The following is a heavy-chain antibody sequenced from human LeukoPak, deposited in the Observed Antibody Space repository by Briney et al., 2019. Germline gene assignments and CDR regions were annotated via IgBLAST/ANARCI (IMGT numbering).Heavy chain of an antibody. V-gene: IGHV4-38-2*02. Sequence: SEALSLTCTVSGYSISSGYYWGWIRQPPGKGLEWIGSIYHSGSTYYNPSLKSRVTISVDTSKNQFSLKLSSVTAADTAVYYCARDRGAAAGIFDYWGQGTLVTVSS. D-gene: IGHD6-13*01. CDR3: ARDRGAAAGIFDY. CDR1: GYSISSGYY. CDR2: IYHSGST. J-gene: IGHJ4*02.